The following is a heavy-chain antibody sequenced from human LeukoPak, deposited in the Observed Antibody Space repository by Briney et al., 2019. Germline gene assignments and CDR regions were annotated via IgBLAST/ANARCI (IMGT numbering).Heavy chain of an antibody. Sequence: EASVKVSCKASGYTFTSYGISWVRQAPGQGLEWIGWISACNGNTNYAQKLQGRVTMTTDTSTSTAYMELRSLRSDDTAVYYCARADVLRFLEWWATPDNHGMDVWGQGTTVTVSS. CDR2: ISACNGNT. CDR1: GYTFTSYG. CDR3: ARADVLRFLEWWATPDNHGMDV. V-gene: IGHV1-18*01. J-gene: IGHJ6*02. D-gene: IGHD3-3*01.